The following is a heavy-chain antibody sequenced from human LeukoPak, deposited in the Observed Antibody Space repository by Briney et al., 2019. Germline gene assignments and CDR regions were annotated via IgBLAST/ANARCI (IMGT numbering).Heavy chain of an antibody. J-gene: IGHJ5*02. CDR1: GGTFSSYA. V-gene: IGHV1-69*13. CDR3: AKDLYYGSEFDP. D-gene: IGHD3-10*01. Sequence: SVKVSCKASGGTFSSYAISWVRQAPGQGLEWMGGIIPIFGTANYAQKFQGRVTITADESTSTAYMELSSLRSEDTAVYYCAKDLYYGSEFDPWGQGTLVTVSS. CDR2: IIPIFGTA.